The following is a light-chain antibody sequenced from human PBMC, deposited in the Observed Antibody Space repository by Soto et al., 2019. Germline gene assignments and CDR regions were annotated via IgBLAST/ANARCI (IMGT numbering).Light chain of an antibody. V-gene: IGKV1-39*01. CDR2: AAS. Sequence: DIQMTQSPSSLSASVGDRVTITCRASQYISTYLNWYQQKPGKPPKFLIYAASNLQSGVPPRFSGSGSGTDFALTISSLQPEDFATYYCQQGSKKAYTFGQGTRLEIK. CDR3: QQGSKKAYT. CDR1: QYISTY. J-gene: IGKJ2*01.